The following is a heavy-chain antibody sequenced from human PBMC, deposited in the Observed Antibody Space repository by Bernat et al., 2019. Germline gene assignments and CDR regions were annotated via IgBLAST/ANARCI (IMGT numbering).Heavy chain of an antibody. CDR3: ASADGSSWSRATYFDY. D-gene: IGHD6-13*01. CDR1: GFTFSDYY. J-gene: IGHJ4*02. V-gene: IGHV3-11*05. Sequence: QVQLVESGGGLVKPGGSLRLSCAASGFTFSDYYMSWIRQAPGKGLEWVSYISSSSSYTNYADSVKGRFTISRDNAKNSLYLQMNSLRAEDTAVYYCASADGSSWSRATYFDYWGQGTLVTVSS. CDR2: ISSSSSYT.